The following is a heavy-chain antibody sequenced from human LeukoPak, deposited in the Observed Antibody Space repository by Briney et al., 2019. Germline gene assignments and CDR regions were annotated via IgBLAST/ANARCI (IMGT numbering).Heavy chain of an antibody. CDR3: ARDQGIAAAGAYGMDV. CDR1: GFTFSDYY. V-gene: IGHV3-11*05. Sequence: PGGSLRLSCAASGFTFSDYYMSWIRQAPGKGLEWVSYISSSSYTNYADSVKGRFTISRDNAKNSLYLQMNSLRAEDTAVYYCARDQGIAAAGAYGMDVWGQGTTVTVSS. D-gene: IGHD6-13*01. J-gene: IGHJ6*02. CDR2: ISSSSYT.